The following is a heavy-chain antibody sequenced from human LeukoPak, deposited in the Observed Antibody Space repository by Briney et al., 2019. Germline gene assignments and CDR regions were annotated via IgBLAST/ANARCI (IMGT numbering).Heavy chain of an antibody. CDR3: AGAYDSMGYYQAY. V-gene: IGHV3-49*04. Sequence: QPGGSLRLSCTASGFTFGDYAMSWVRQAPGKGLEWVGFIRSKAYGGTTEYAASVKGRFTISRDDSKSIAYLQMNSLKNEDTAVYYCAGAYDSMGYYQAYWGQGTLVTVSS. J-gene: IGHJ4*02. CDR2: IRSKAYGGTT. D-gene: IGHD3-22*01. CDR1: GFTFGDYA.